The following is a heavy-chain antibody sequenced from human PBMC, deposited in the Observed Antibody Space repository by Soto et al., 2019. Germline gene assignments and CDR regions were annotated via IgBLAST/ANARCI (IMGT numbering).Heavy chain of an antibody. J-gene: IGHJ6*02. CDR1: GGTFNSYA. Sequence: QVQLVQSGAEVKKPGSSVKVSCKASGGTFNSYAISWVRQAPGQGLEWMGGIIPMFGTANYAQKFQGRVTIIADESTSTAYMELSSLRSDDTAVYYWARAWYSSGWYSMDVWGQGTTVTVSS. CDR2: IIPMFGTA. D-gene: IGHD6-19*01. CDR3: ARAWYSSGWYSMDV. V-gene: IGHV1-69*01.